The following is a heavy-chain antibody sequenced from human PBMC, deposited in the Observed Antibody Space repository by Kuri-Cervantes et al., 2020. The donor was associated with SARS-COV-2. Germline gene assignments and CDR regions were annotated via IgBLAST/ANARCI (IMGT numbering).Heavy chain of an antibody. Sequence: SLKISCAASGFTFDDYAMHWVRQAPGKGLEWVSGISWNSGSIGYAYSVKGRFTISRDNAKNSLYLQINSLRAEDTALYYCAKCMGTIFGVVSGSGYGMYVWGQGTTVTVSS. D-gene: IGHD3-3*01. CDR1: GFTFDDYA. J-gene: IGHJ6*02. CDR3: AKCMGTIFGVVSGSGYGMYV. CDR2: ISWNSGSI. V-gene: IGHV3-9*01.